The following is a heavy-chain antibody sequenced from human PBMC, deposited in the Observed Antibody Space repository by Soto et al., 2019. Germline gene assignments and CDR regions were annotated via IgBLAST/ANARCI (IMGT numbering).Heavy chain of an antibody. Sequence: PSETLSLTCAVYGGSFSGYYWSWIRQPPGKGLEWIGEINHSGSTNYNPSLKSRVTISVDTSKNQFSLKLSSVTAADTAVYYCARGATLKNIDYWGQGTLVTVSS. D-gene: IGHD1-26*01. CDR2: INHSGST. CDR3: ARGATLKNIDY. V-gene: IGHV4-34*01. CDR1: GGSFSGYY. J-gene: IGHJ4*02.